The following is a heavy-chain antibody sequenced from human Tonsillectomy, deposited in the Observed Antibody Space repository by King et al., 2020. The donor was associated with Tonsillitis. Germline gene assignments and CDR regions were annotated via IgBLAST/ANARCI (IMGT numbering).Heavy chain of an antibody. D-gene: IGHD3-10*01. Sequence: QLVQSGAEVKKPGASVKVSCKASGYTFTGYYMHWVRQAPGQGLEWMGWINPNSGGTNYAQKFQGWVTMTRDTSISTAYMELSRLRSDDTAVYYCARGAPLILWFGEPYFWGGYFDYWGQGTLVTVSS. CDR2: INPNSGGT. J-gene: IGHJ4*02. CDR1: GYTFTGYY. CDR3: ARGAPLILWFGEPYFWGGYFDY. V-gene: IGHV1-2*04.